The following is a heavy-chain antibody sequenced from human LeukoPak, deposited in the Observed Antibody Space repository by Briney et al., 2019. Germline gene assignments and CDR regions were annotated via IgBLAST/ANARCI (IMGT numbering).Heavy chain of an antibody. Sequence: ASVKLSCKASGYTFTGYYIPWVRQAPGQGLEWMGWINPNSGGTNYAQKFQGRVTMTRDTSISTAYMELSRLRSDDTAVYHCARAHSSGWYYFDYWGQGTLVTVSS. J-gene: IGHJ4*02. D-gene: IGHD6-19*01. CDR3: ARAHSSGWYYFDY. V-gene: IGHV1-2*02. CDR2: INPNSGGT. CDR1: GYTFTGYY.